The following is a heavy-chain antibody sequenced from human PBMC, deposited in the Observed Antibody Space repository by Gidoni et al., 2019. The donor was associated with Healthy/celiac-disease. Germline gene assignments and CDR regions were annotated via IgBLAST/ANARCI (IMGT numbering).Heavy chain of an antibody. CDR1: GGAISRSSYY. V-gene: IGHV4-39*01. CDR2: IYSRGST. Sequence: QLQLQESGPGLVKTAETRSLTCTVSGGAISRSSYYGGWIRQPPGKGLEWIGSIYSRGSTYYNPSLKSRVTISVDTSKNQFSLTLSSVTAADTAVYYCAILAVAGVGGYGGYFDYWGQGTLVTVSS. J-gene: IGHJ4*02. D-gene: IGHD6-19*01. CDR3: AILAVAGVGGYGGYFDY.